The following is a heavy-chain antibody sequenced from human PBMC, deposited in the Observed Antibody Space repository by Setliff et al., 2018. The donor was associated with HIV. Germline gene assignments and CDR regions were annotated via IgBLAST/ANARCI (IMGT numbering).Heavy chain of an antibody. CDR3: ARDDGGYNYAGACDV. V-gene: IGHV1-18*01. D-gene: IGHD3-16*01. J-gene: IGHJ3*01. CDR2: IGPYNDRT. Sequence: ASVKVSCKTSGYMFIAYGTSWVRRAPGQGLGWMGWIGPYNDRTEYAQEFQGRVSLTIDTSASTAYMELRSLRSDDTAVYYCARDDGGYNYAGACDVWGQGTMVTVSS. CDR1: GYMFIAYG.